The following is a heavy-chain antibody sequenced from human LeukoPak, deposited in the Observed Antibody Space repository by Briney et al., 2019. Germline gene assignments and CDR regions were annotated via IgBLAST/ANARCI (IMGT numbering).Heavy chain of an antibody. CDR2: ISWDGGST. J-gene: IGHJ4*02. Sequence: PGGSLRLSCAASGFTFDDYTMHWVRQAPGKGLEWVSLISWDGGSTYYADSVKGRFTISRDNSKNSLYLQMNSLRTEDTASYYCAKDNPESGSTFDYWGQGTLVTVSS. CDR1: GFTFDDYT. CDR3: AKDNPESGSTFDY. V-gene: IGHV3-43*01. D-gene: IGHD2-2*01.